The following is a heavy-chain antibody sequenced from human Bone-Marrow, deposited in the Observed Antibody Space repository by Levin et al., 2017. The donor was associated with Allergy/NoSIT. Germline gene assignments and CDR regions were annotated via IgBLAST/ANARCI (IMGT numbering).Heavy chain of an antibody. J-gene: IGHJ4*02. CDR1: GLTFSKVW. D-gene: IGHD1-26*01. CDR2: IKSKTDGGTT. Sequence: PGGSLRLSCTATGLTFSKVWMTWVRQSPGKGLEWVGRIKSKTDGGTTDLAAAVKERFSILRDDAENPLYLQMNGLKTDDTAIYYCSTVSGRNWGQGTLVTVSS. V-gene: IGHV3-15*01. CDR3: STVSGRN.